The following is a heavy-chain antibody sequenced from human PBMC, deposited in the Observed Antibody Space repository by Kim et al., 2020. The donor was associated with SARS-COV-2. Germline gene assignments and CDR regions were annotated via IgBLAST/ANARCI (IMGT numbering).Heavy chain of an antibody. V-gene: IGHV4-31*03. D-gene: IGHD3-9*01. J-gene: IGHJ3*02. CDR3: ARDQGHILTGILGAFDI. CDR2: IYYSGST. Sequence: SETLSLTCTVSGGSISSCGYYWSWIRQHPGKGLEWIGYIYYSGSTYYNPSLKSRVTISVDTSKNQFSLKLSSVTAADTAVYYCARDQGHILTGILGAFDIWGQGTMVTVSS. CDR1: GGSISSCGYY.